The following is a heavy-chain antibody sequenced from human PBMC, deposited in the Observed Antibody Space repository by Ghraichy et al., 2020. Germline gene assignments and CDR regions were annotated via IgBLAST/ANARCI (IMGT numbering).Heavy chain of an antibody. CDR2: ISDSGSTI. J-gene: IGHJ4*02. Sequence: GSLRLSCAASGFTFSSYEMNWVRQAPGKGLEWVSYISDSGSTIFYADSVKGRFTISRDNAKNSLYLQMNSLRAEDTAVYYCARDDAVGSPFDYWGQGSLVTVSS. D-gene: IGHD6-19*01. V-gene: IGHV3-48*03. CDR1: GFTFSSYE. CDR3: ARDDAVGSPFDY.